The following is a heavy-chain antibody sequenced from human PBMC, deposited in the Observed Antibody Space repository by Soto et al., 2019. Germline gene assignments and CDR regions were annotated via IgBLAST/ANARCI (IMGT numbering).Heavy chain of an antibody. D-gene: IGHD4-4*01. CDR3: TREGKSNYGKFYYYYYGMDV. V-gene: IGHV3-49*04. CDR2: IRSKAYGGTT. Sequence: PGGSLRLSCTASGFTFGDYAMSWVRQAPGKGLEWVGFIRSKAYGGTTEYAASVKGRFTISRDDSKSIAYLQMNSLKTEDTAVYYCTREGKSNYGKFYYYYYGMDVWGQGTTVTVSS. J-gene: IGHJ6*02. CDR1: GFTFGDYA.